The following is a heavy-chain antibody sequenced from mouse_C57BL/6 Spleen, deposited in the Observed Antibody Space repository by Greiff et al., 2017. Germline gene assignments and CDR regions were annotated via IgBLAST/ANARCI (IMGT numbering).Heavy chain of an antibody. CDR3: ARAMDY. CDR1: GYAFSSHW. V-gene: IGHV1-80*01. CDR2: IYPGDGDT. Sequence: QVQLQQSGAELVKPGASVKISCKASGYAFSSHWMNWVKQRPGKGLEWIGQIYPGDGDTNYNGKFKGKATLTADKSSSTAYMQRSSLTSEDAVVYFCARAMDYWGQGTSVTVSS. J-gene: IGHJ4*01.